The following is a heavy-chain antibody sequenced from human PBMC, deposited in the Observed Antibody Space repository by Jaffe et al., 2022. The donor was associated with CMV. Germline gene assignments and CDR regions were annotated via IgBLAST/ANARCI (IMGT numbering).Heavy chain of an antibody. CDR2: IYSGGST. J-gene: IGHJ6*03. V-gene: IGHV3-53*02. Sequence: EVQLVETGGGLIQPGGSLRLSCAASGFTVSSNYMSWVRQAPGKGLEWVSVIYSGGSTYYADSVKGRFTISRDNSKNTLYLQMNSLRAEDTAVYYCARDNRAAYYYGSGSPNSHYYYYYYMDVWGKGTTVTVSS. CDR1: GFTVSSNY. D-gene: IGHD3-10*01. CDR3: ARDNRAAYYYGSGSPNSHYYYYYYMDV.